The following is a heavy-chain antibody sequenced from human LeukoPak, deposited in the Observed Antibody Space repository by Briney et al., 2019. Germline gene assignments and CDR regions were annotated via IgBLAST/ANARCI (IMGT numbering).Heavy chain of an antibody. V-gene: IGHV4-59*01. CDR1: GGSISSYY. CDR2: IYYSGST. D-gene: IGHD6-13*01. CDR3: AREVAAAGIDY. Sequence: SETLSLTCTVSGGSISSYYWSWIRQPPGKGLEWIGYIYYSGSTNYYPSLKSRVTISVDTSKNQFSLKLSSVTAADTAVYYCAREVAAAGIDYWGQGTLVTVSS. J-gene: IGHJ4*02.